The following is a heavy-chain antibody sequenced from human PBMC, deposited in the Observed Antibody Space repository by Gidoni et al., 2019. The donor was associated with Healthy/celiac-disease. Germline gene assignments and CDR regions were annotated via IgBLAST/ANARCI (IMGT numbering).Heavy chain of an antibody. Sequence: QVQLQQWGAGLLKPSETLSLTCAVYGGSFSGYYWSWIRQPPGTGLEWIGEINHSGSTNYNPSLKSRVTISVDTSKNQFSLKLSSVTAADTAVYYCARGGDVDTAMAKTYYFDYWGQGTLVTVSS. J-gene: IGHJ4*02. CDR2: INHSGST. V-gene: IGHV4-34*01. D-gene: IGHD5-18*01. CDR1: GGSFSGYY. CDR3: ARGGDVDTAMAKTYYFDY.